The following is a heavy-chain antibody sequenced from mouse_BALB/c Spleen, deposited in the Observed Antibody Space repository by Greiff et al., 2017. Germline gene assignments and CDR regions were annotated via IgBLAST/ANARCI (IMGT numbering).Heavy chain of an antibody. J-gene: IGHJ4*01. CDR3: ARSYGRAMDY. Sequence: DVKLVESGGGLVQPGGSRKLSCAASGFTFSSFGMHWVRQAPEKGLEWVAYISSGSSTIYYADTVKGRFTISRDNPKNTLFLQMTSLRSEDTAMYYCARSYGRAMDYWGQGTSVTVSS. CDR1: GFTFSSFG. V-gene: IGHV5-17*02. D-gene: IGHD1-1*02. CDR2: ISSGSSTI.